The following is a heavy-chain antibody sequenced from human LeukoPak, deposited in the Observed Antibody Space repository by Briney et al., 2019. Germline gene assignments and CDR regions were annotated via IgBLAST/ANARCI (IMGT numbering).Heavy chain of an antibody. CDR1: GFTFDDYA. CDR3: AKDLVTVVPGY. V-gene: IGHV3-23*01. CDR2: ISGSGGST. Sequence: PGGSLRLSCAASGFTFDDYAMHWVRQAPGKGLEWVSAISGSGGSTYYADSVKGRFTISRDNSKNTLYLQMNSLRAEDMAVYYCAKDLVTVVPGYWGQGTLVTVSS. J-gene: IGHJ4*02. D-gene: IGHD4-23*01.